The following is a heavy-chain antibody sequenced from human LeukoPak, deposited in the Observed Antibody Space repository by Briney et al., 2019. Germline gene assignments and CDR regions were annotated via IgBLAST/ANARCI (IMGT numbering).Heavy chain of an antibody. Sequence: PGGSLRLSCAASGFTFSSYSMNWVRQAPGKGLEWVSSISSSSSYMYYADSVKGRFTISRDNAKNSLYLQMNSLRAEDTAVYYCARVSAMVRGVFDYWGQGTLVTVSP. D-gene: IGHD3-10*01. CDR3: ARVSAMVRGVFDY. J-gene: IGHJ4*02. V-gene: IGHV3-21*01. CDR1: GFTFSSYS. CDR2: ISSSSSYM.